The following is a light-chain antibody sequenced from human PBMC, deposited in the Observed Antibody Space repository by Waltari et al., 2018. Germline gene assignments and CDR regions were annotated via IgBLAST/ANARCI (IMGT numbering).Light chain of an antibody. Sequence: QSALTQPASVSGSPGQSITISCTGTSSDVGNYNLVSWCQQYPGKAPKVMLYENYRRPSVVVKRFSGSKSGNTASLTISGVQAEDEADYYCCSYAGSYTWVFGGGTKLTVL. V-gene: IGLV2-23*01. CDR1: SSDVGNYNL. J-gene: IGLJ3*02. CDR3: CSYAGSYTWV. CDR2: ENY.